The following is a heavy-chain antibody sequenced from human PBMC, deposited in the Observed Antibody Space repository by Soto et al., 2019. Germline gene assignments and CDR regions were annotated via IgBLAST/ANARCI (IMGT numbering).Heavy chain of an antibody. D-gene: IGHD2-15*01. Sequence: GASVKVSCKASGGTFSSYAISWVRQAPGQGLELMGGIIPIFGTANYAQKFQGRVTITADESTSTAYMELSSLRSEDTAVYYCASPVVVVAATDDHKSYGMDVWGQGTTVTVSS. J-gene: IGHJ6*02. CDR2: IIPIFGTA. CDR1: GGTFSSYA. CDR3: ASPVVVVAATDDHKSYGMDV. V-gene: IGHV1-69*13.